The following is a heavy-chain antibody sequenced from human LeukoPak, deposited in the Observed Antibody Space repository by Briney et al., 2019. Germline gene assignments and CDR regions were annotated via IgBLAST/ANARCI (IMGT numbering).Heavy chain of an antibody. CDR3: ARGSGGGYGGRYFDS. V-gene: IGHV1-2*02. CDR2: INPNSGGT. J-gene: IGHJ4*02. Sequence: ASVKVSCKASGYTFTGYYMHWVRQAPGQGLEWMGWINPNSGGTNYAQKFQGRVTMTRDTSISTAYMELSRLRSEDTAVFYCARGSGGGYGGRYFDSWGQGTLVTVSS. D-gene: IGHD5-12*01. CDR1: GYTFTGYY.